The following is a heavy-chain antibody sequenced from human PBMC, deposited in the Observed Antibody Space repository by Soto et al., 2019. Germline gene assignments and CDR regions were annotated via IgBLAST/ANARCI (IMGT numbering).Heavy chain of an antibody. CDR2: INHRGST. CDR1: GGSFSGYY. J-gene: IGHJ6*02. Sequence: SETLSLTCAVYGGSFSGYYWRWIRQPPGKGLEWIGEINHRGSTNYNPSLKSRVTISVDTSKNQFSLKLTSVTAADTAVYYCSRGHEVRATFYYHYAMDVWGQGTTVTVSS. D-gene: IGHD3-10*01. V-gene: IGHV4-34*01. CDR3: SRGHEVRATFYYHYAMDV.